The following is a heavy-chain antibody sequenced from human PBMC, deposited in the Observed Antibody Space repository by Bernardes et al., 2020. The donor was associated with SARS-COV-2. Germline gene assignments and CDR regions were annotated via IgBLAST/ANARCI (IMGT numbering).Heavy chain of an antibody. CDR1: GGSISSSSYY. CDR2: IYYSGST. Sequence: SETLSLTRTVSGGSISSSSYYWGWIRQPPGKGLEWIGSIYYSGSTYYNPSLKSRVTISVDTSKNQFSLKLSSVTAADTAVYYCARHDYGDYGFSAFDIWGQGTMVTVSS. D-gene: IGHD4-17*01. V-gene: IGHV4-39*01. CDR3: ARHDYGDYGFSAFDI. J-gene: IGHJ3*02.